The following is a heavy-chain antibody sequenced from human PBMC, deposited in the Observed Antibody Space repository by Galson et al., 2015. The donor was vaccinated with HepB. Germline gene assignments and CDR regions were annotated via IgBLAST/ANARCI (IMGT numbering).Heavy chain of an antibody. CDR3: ARGIRRITIFGVVMDYYGMDV. V-gene: IGHV1-69*13. Sequence: SVKVSCKASGGTFSSYAISWVRPAPGQGLEWMGGIIPIFGTANYAQKFQGRVTITADESTSTAYMELSSLRSEDTAVYYCARGIRRITIFGVVMDYYGMDVWGQGTTVTVSS. CDR2: IIPIFGTA. CDR1: GGTFSSYA. J-gene: IGHJ6*02. D-gene: IGHD3-3*01.